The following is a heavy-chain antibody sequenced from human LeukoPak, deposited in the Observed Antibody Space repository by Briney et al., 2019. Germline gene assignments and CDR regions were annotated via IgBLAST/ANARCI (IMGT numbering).Heavy chain of an antibody. J-gene: IGHJ4*02. CDR1: GFTFTNAW. D-gene: IGHD5-18*01. Sequence: GGSLRLSCAASGFTFTNAWMSWVRQAPGKGLEWVGRIKSKTDGGTTDYGAPVKGRLTISRDESKNTLYLQMNSLKADDTAVYYCTTGGYAQHSWGQGTLVTVSS. CDR3: TTGGYAQHS. CDR2: IKSKTDGGTT. V-gene: IGHV3-15*01.